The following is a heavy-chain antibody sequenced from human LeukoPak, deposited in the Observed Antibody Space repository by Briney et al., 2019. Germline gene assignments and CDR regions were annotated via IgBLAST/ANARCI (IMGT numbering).Heavy chain of an antibody. D-gene: IGHD3-22*01. J-gene: IGHJ6*03. CDR3: ARDRKVRGHYYMDV. CDR1: GGSISTSSYY. CDR2: IYYSGST. V-gene: IGHV4-61*01. Sequence: SETLSLTCTVSGGSISTSSYYWSWIRQPPGKGLEWIGYIYYSGSTNYNPSLKSRVTISVDTSKNQFSLKLSSVTAADTAVYYCARDRKVRGHYYMDVWGKGTTVTISS.